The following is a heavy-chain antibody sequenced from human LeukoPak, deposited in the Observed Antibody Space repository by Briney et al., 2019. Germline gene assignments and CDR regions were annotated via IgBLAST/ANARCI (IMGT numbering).Heavy chain of an antibody. Sequence: SETLSLTCTVSGGSISSSSYYWGWIRQPPGKGLEWIGSIYYSGSTYYNPSLKSRVTISVDTSKNQFSLKLSSVTAADTAVYYCASHEYGWFGELLDKGNWFDPWGQGTLVTVSS. V-gene: IGHV4-39*07. CDR2: IYYSGST. J-gene: IGHJ5*02. D-gene: IGHD3-10*01. CDR1: GGSISSSSYY. CDR3: ASHEYGWFGELLDKGNWFDP.